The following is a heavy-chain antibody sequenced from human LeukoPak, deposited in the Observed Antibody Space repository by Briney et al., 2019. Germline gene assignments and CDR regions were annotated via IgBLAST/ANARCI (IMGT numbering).Heavy chain of an antibody. V-gene: IGHV3-30-3*01. CDR3: ARGYRNWNFDY. J-gene: IGHJ4*02. Sequence: GGSLRLSCAASGFTFSSYAMHWVRQAPGKGLEWVAVISYDGSNKYYADSVKGRFTISRDNSKNTLYLQMNSLRAEDTAVYYCARGYRNWNFDYWGQGTLVTVSS. CDR2: ISYDGSNK. D-gene: IGHD1-1*01. CDR1: GFTFSSYA.